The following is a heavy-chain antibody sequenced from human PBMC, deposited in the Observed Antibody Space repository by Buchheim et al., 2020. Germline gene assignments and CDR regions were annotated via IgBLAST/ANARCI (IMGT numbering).Heavy chain of an antibody. CDR2: ISSSGSTI. V-gene: IGHV3-48*04. Sequence: VQLVESGGGVVQPGRSLRLSCAASGFTFSSYGMHWVRQAPGKGLEWVSYISSSGSTIYYADSVKGRFTISRDNAKNSLYLQMNSLRAEDTAVYYCARDMAVVRWEPYSGVNWFDPWGQGTL. D-gene: IGHD1-26*01. J-gene: IGHJ5*02. CDR1: GFTFSSYG. CDR3: ARDMAVVRWEPYSGVNWFDP.